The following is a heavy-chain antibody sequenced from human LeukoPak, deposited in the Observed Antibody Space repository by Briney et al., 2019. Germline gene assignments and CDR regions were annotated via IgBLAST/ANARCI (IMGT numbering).Heavy chain of an antibody. D-gene: IGHD6-19*01. CDR1: GFTFSNYA. CDR2: ISGTGGAT. V-gene: IGHV3-23*01. CDR3: AKGEGGDIAVANPFDY. Sequence: GGSLRLSCAASGFTFSNYAMSWIRQAPGKGLEWVSSISGTGGATYYADSVKGRFTISRDNSKNTLFLQMNSLRAEDTVVFYCAKGEGGDIAVANPFDYWGQGALVTVSS. J-gene: IGHJ4*02.